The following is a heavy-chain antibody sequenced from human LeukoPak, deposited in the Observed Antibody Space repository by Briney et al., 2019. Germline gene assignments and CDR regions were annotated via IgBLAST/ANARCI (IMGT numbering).Heavy chain of an antibody. CDR2: IPYDGSNK. CDR1: GFTFSSYG. CDR3: ASSSSYYFDY. Sequence: GGSLRLSCAASGFTFSSYGLHWVRQAPGKGLEWVAFIPYDGSNKYYADSVKGRFTISRDNSKNTLYLQVNSLRAEDTAVYYCASSSSYYFDYWGPGTLVTVSS. J-gene: IGHJ4*02. V-gene: IGHV3-30*02. D-gene: IGHD3-10*01.